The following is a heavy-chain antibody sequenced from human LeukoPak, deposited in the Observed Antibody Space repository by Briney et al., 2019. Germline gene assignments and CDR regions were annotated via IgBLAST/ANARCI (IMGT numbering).Heavy chain of an antibody. J-gene: IGHJ5*02. V-gene: IGHV4-34*01. CDR3: ARGPTSTNWLDP. Sequence: ASETLSLTCTVSGGSISGYYWNWIRQSPGKGLEWIGEINHRGSTAYNPSLKSRVTISVDTSKNQFSLHLNSVTAADTAIYYCARGPTSTNWLDPWGQGTLVTVSS. CDR2: INHRGST. CDR1: GGSISGYY.